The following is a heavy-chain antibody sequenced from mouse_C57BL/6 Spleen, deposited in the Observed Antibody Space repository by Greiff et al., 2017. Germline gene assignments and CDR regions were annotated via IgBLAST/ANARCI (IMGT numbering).Heavy chain of an antibody. V-gene: IGHV1-55*01. D-gene: IGHD2-4*01. CDR2: IYPGSGST. Sequence: QVQLKQPGAELVKPGASVKMSCKASGYTFTSYWITWVKQRPGQGLEWIGDIYPGSGSTNYNEKFKSKATLTVDTSSSTAYMQLSSLTSEDSAVYYCARELGLRHYAMDYWGQGTSVTVSS. J-gene: IGHJ4*01. CDR1: GYTFTSYW. CDR3: ARELGLRHYAMDY.